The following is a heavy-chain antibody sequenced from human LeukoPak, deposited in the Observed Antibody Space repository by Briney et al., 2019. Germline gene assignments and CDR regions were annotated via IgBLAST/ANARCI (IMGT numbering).Heavy chain of an antibody. D-gene: IGHD3-9*01. Sequence: PGGSLRLSCAASEFTFSSYSMNWVRQAPGKGLEWVSYISSSSSTIYYADSVKGRFTISRDNAKNSLYLQMNCLRAEDTAVYYCARDANDILTGYINWFDPWGQGTLVTVSS. CDR3: ARDANDILTGYINWFDP. CDR2: ISSSSSTI. J-gene: IGHJ5*02. V-gene: IGHV3-48*01. CDR1: EFTFSSYS.